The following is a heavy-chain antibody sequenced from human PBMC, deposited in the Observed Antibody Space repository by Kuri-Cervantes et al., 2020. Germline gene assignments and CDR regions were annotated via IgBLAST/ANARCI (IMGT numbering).Heavy chain of an antibody. CDR2: IIPIFGTA. Sequence: SVKVSCKTSGYNFRMFGISWVRQAPGQGLEWMGGIIPIFGTANYAQKFQGRVTMTRDTSTSTVYMELSSLRSEDTAVYYCAGGLVEATYFDYWGQGTLVTVSS. D-gene: IGHD1-26*01. CDR1: GYNFRMFG. J-gene: IGHJ4*02. V-gene: IGHV1-69*05. CDR3: AGGLVEATYFDY.